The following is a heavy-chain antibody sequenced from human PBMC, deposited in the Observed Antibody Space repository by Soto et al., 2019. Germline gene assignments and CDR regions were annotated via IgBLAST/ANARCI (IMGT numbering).Heavy chain of an antibody. V-gene: IGHV4-39*02. CDR2: IFSGGAT. D-gene: IGHD3-10*01. CDR1: GGSISSSTYS. J-gene: IGHJ4*02. CDR3: ARRGTPGIFDY. Sequence: SETLSLTCTVSGGSISSSTYSWAWIRQPPGKGLEWIGSIFSGGATYFNPSLGSRLTISVDTSKNHFSLSLSSVTAAETAVYYCARRGTPGIFDYWGQGTLVTVSS.